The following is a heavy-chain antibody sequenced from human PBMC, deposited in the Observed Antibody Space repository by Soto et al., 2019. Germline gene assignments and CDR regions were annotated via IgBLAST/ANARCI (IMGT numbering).Heavy chain of an antibody. CDR2: INHSGST. CDR1: GGSFSGYY. D-gene: IGHD3-10*01. CDR3: ARGPFGKRLGY. Sequence: PSETLSLTCAVYGGSFSGYYWSWIRQPPGKGLEWIGEINHSGSTNYNPSLKSRVTISVDTSKNQFSLKLSSVTAADTAVYYCARGPFGKRLGYWGQGTLVTVSS. V-gene: IGHV4-34*01. J-gene: IGHJ4*02.